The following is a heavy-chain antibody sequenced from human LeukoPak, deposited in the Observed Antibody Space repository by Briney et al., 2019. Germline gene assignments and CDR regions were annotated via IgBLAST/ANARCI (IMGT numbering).Heavy chain of an antibody. CDR3: TRGHGSGYQDY. V-gene: IGHV1-46*01. CDR2: INPSGGST. J-gene: IGHJ4*02. D-gene: IGHD3-22*01. CDR1: GYTFTSYY. Sequence: ASVKVSCKASGYTFTSYYIHWVRQAPGQGLEWMGIINPSGGSTSYTQKLQDRVTLTRDTSTNTVYMELSSLRTEDTAIYYRTRGHGSGYQDYWGQGPLVTVSS.